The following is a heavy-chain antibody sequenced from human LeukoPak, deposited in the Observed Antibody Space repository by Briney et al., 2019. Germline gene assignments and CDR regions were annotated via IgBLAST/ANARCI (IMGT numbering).Heavy chain of an antibody. CDR3: AKDREVRGVSGAFDI. J-gene: IGHJ3*02. CDR1: GFTFSSYA. Sequence: PGGSLRLSCAASGFTFSSYAMSWVRQAPGKGLEWVSAISGSGGSTYYADSVKGRFTISRDNSKNSLYLQMNSLRAEDTALYYCAKDREVRGVSGAFDIWGQGTMVTVSS. V-gene: IGHV3-23*01. CDR2: ISGSGGST. D-gene: IGHD3-10*01.